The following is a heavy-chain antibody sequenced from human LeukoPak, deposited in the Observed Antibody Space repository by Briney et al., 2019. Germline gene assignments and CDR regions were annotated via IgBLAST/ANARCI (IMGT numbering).Heavy chain of an antibody. CDR2: IIPIFGTA. V-gene: IGHV1-69*05. CDR3: ARVYSNPPYNWFDP. Sequence: SVKVSCKASGGTFTSYAISWVRQAPGQGLDWIGGIIPIFGTANYAQKFQGRVTITTDESTSTAYMELSSLRSEDTAVYYCARVYSNPPYNWFDPWGQGTLVTVSS. D-gene: IGHD4-11*01. CDR1: GGTFTSYA. J-gene: IGHJ5*02.